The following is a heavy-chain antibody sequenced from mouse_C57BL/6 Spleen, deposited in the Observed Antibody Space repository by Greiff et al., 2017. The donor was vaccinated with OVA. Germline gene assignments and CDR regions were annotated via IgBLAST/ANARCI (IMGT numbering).Heavy chain of an antibody. CDR1: GYTFTDYY. CDR2: INPNNGGT. J-gene: IGHJ3*01. V-gene: IGHV1-26*01. D-gene: IGHD1-1*01. CDR3: ARSDYGSRWFAY. Sequence: VQLQQSGPELVKPGASVKISCKASGYTFTDYYMNWVKQSHGKSLEWIGDINPNNGGTSYNQKFKGKATLTVDKSSSTAYMELRSLTSEDSAVYYCARSDYGSRWFAYWGQGTLVTVSA.